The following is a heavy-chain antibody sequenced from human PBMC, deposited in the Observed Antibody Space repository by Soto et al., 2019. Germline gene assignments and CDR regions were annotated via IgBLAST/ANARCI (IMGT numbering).Heavy chain of an antibody. CDR1: GGTLN. V-gene: IGHV1-69*06. Sequence: SVKVPCKVSGGTLNIRWVRQAPGQGLEWMGGIIPVIDTANYARKFQGRVVISADRAINMVYMEMMSLTLEDTAVYYCARGSGADAFDIWGQGTMVTVSS. J-gene: IGHJ3*02. D-gene: IGHD7-27*01. CDR3: ARGSGADAFDI. CDR2: IIPVIDTA.